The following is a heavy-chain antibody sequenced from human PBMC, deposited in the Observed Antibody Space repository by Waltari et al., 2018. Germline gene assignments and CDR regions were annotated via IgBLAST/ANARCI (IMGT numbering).Heavy chain of an antibody. Sequence: QVQLVQSGAEVKKPGSSVKVSCKASGGTFSSYAISWVRQAPGQGLEWMGWIIPIFGTANYAQKFQGRVTITADESTSTAYMELSSLRSEDTAVYYCARGELERRSTRGGDWFDPWGQGTLVTVSS. J-gene: IGHJ5*02. CDR1: GGTFSSYA. CDR3: ARGELERRSTRGGDWFDP. D-gene: IGHD1-1*01. CDR2: IIPIFGTA. V-gene: IGHV1-69*13.